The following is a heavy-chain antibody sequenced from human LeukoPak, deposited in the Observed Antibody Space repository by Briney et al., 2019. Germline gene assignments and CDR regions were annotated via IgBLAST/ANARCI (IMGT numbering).Heavy chain of an antibody. V-gene: IGHV4-59*08. D-gene: IGHD1-26*01. CDR2: IYYSGST. Sequence: SETLSLTCTVSGGSISSYYWSWIRQPPGKGLEWIGYIYYSGSTNYNPSLKSRVTISVDTSKNQFSLKLSSVTAADTAVYYCARQGSGSYYTADAFDIWGQGTMVTVSS. CDR3: ARQGSGSYYTADAFDI. CDR1: GGSISSYY. J-gene: IGHJ3*02.